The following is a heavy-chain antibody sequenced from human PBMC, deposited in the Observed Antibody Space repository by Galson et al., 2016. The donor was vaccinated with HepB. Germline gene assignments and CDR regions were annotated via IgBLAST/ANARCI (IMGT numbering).Heavy chain of an antibody. CDR2: ISAASGNT. J-gene: IGHJ6*02. CDR1: GYTFSTYD. CDR3: ARDLIGNMDV. D-gene: IGHD3-16*02. V-gene: IGHV1-3*01. Sequence: SVKVSCKASGYTFSTYDMHWVRQSPGQGLEWMGYISAASGNTKYSQSFQGRVTLTRDTSATTHYMELTLLTSEDTAVYYCARDLIGNMDVWGQGTTVAVSS.